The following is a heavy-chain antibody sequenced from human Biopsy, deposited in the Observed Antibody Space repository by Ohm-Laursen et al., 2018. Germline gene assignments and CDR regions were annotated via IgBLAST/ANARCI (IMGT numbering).Heavy chain of an antibody. CDR1: GDTSRNLA. CDR2: IFPIVGTE. D-gene: IGHD3-10*01. J-gene: IGHJ6*02. CDR3: ARGSGSYSRVMDV. Sequence: VKISCKASGDTSRNLAINWVRQAPGQGLEWVGRIFPIVGTEDHALKFKDRITINADESTNTAYMELSSLRSEDTAIYYCARGSGSYSRVMDVWGRGTTVIVSS. V-gene: IGHV1-69*13.